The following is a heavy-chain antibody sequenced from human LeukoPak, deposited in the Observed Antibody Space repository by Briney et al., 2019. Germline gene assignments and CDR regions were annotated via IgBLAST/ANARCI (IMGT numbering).Heavy chain of an antibody. Sequence: QPGRSLRLSCAASGFTFDDYAMHWVRQAPGKGLEWVSGISWNSGSIGYADSVKGRFTISRDNAKNSLYLQMNSLRAEDTALYYCAKDKGPYYDSHYGMDVWGQGTTVTVSS. CDR1: GFTFDDYA. CDR2: ISWNSGSI. V-gene: IGHV3-9*01. D-gene: IGHD3-3*01. CDR3: AKDKGPYYDSHYGMDV. J-gene: IGHJ6*02.